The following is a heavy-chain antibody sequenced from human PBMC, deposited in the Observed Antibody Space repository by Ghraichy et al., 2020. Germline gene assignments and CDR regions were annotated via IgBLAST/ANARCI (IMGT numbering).Heavy chain of an antibody. V-gene: IGHV3-23*01. D-gene: IGHD3-22*01. CDR2: IGDNGGNK. Sequence: GGSLRLSCAASGFTFSSYAMRWVRQAPGKGLEWVAAIGDNGGNKYYADSVKGRFTISRDNSKNTLYLQMNSLRAEDTAVYYCARDTWYYDSSGWLAYGVRGTLVTVSS. CDR3: ARDTWYYDSSGWLAY. CDR1: GFTFSSYA. J-gene: IGHJ4*02.